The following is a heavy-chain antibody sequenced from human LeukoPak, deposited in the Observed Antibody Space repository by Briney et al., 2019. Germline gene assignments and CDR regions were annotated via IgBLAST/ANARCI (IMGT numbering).Heavy chain of an antibody. CDR1: GFTFSSYD. D-gene: IGHD5-18*01. CDR2: IGTAGDT. CDR3: ARQGYSYGFDC. V-gene: IGHV3-13*01. Sequence: GGSLRLSCAASGFTFSSYDMHWVRQAPGKGLEWVSAIGTAGDTYYPGSVKGRFTISRENAKNSLYLQMNSLRAGDTAVYYCARQGYSYGFDCWGQGTLVTVSS. J-gene: IGHJ4*02.